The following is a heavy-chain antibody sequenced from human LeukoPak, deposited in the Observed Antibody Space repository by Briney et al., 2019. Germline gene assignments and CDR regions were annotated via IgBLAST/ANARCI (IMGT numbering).Heavy chain of an antibody. V-gene: IGHV3-33*01. D-gene: IGHD2-2*01. CDR2: IWYDGGNK. Sequence: GSSLRLSCAASGSTFSSYGMHWVRQAPGKGLEWVAVIWYDGGNKYYADSVKGRFTISRDNSKNTLYLQMNSLRAEDTAVYYCARVDCSSASCWDYYYGMDVWGQGTTVTVSS. CDR3: ARVDCSSASCWDYYYGMDV. J-gene: IGHJ6*02. CDR1: GSTFSSYG.